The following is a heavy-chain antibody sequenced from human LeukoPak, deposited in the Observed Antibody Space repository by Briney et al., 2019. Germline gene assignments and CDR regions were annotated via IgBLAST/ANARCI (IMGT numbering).Heavy chain of an antibody. CDR1: GGSISSYY. V-gene: IGHV4-59*01. J-gene: IGHJ4*02. CDR2: IYYSGST. Sequence: SETLSLTCTVSGGSISSYYWSWIRQPPGKGLEWIGYIYYSGSTNYNPSLKSRVTISVDTSKNQFSLKLSSVTAADTAVYYCARDFRVVVGAPSYFDYWGQGTLVTVSS. CDR3: ARDFRVVVGAPSYFDY. D-gene: IGHD3-22*01.